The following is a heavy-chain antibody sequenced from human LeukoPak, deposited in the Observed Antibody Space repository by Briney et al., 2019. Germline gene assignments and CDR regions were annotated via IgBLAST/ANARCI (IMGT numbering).Heavy chain of an antibody. J-gene: IGHJ4*02. CDR3: ARGSSGDY. V-gene: IGHV3-21*01. Sequence: GGSLRLSCAASGFTFSSYSMNWVRQAPGKGLEWVSSISGSNGNIYYVDSVKGRFTISRDNAKNSLYLQMNSLRAEDTAMYYCARGSSGDYWGQGTLVTVSS. CDR1: GFTFSSYS. D-gene: IGHD3-10*01. CDR2: ISGSNGNI.